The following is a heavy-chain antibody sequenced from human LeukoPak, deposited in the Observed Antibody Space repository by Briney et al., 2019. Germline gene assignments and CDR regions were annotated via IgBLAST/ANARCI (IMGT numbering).Heavy chain of an antibody. D-gene: IGHD6-19*01. J-gene: IGHJ4*02. CDR1: GDSVSSNSAA. CDR2: TYYRSKWYK. CDR3: ARTLIAVAGTGFDY. V-gene: IGHV6-1*01. Sequence: SQTLSLTCAISGDSVSSNSAAWHWLRQSPSRGLEWLGRTYYRSKWYKDYVVSVKSRITINPDTSKNQFSLQLKSVTPEDTAVYYCARTLIAVAGTGFDYWGQGTLVTVSS.